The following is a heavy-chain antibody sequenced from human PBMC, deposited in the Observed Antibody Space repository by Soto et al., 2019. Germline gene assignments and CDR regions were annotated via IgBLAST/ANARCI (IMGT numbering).Heavy chain of an antibody. CDR1: GYTFTSYG. D-gene: IGHD2-15*01. J-gene: IGHJ4*02. CDR2: ISAYNGNT. CDR3: ARDRRYCSGGSCRPTTPGGH. Sequence: QVQLVQSGAEVKKPGASVKVSCKASGYTFTSYGISWVRQAPGQGLEWMGWISAYNGNTNYGQKLQGRVTMTTDTATSIAYMELRSLRSDDTAVYYGARDRRYCSGGSCRPTTPGGHWGQGTLVTVSS. V-gene: IGHV1-18*01.